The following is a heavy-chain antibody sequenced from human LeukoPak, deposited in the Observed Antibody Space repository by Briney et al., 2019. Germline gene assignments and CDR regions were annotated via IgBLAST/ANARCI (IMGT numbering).Heavy chain of an antibody. V-gene: IGHV4-31*03. CDR1: GGSISSGGYY. CDR3: ARDPMVYALGAFDI. D-gene: IGHD2-8*01. Sequence: SETLSLTCTVSGGSISSGGYYWSWIRQHPGKGLEWIGYIYYSGSAYYNPSLKSRVTISVDTSKNQFSLKLSSVTAADTAVYYCARDPMVYALGAFDIWGQGTMVTVSS. J-gene: IGHJ3*02. CDR2: IYYSGSA.